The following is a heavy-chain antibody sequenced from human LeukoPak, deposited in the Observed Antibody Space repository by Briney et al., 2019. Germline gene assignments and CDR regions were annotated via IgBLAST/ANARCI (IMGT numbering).Heavy chain of an antibody. CDR2: ISAGGDTT. V-gene: IGHV3-23*01. CDR3: AKSRGIYDNSGWRTFDF. CDR1: GFTFSINT. D-gene: IGHD5-12*01. Sequence: PGGSLRLSCVASGFTFSINTMTWVRQAPGKGLEWVSIISAGGDTTYYADSVKGRFAFSRDNSKSTLYLQMDSLRAEDTAIYYCAKSRGIYDNSGWRTFDFWGQGTLVTVSS. J-gene: IGHJ5*01.